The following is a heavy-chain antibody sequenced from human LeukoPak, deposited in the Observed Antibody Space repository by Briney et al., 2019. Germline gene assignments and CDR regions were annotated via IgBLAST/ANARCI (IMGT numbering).Heavy chain of an antibody. CDR3: ARADVFRFDY. J-gene: IGHJ4*02. CDR1: GFTVSSNY. V-gene: IGHV3-66*02. CDR2: IYSGGST. D-gene: IGHD2-8*01. Sequence: GGSLRLSCAASGFTVSSNYMSWVRQAPGKGLEWVSVIYSGGSTYYADSVKGRFTISRDNSKNTPYLQMNSLRAEDTAVYYCARADVFRFDYWGQGTLVTVSS.